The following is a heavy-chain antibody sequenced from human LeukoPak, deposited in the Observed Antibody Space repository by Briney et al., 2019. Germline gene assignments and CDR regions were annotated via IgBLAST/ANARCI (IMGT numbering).Heavy chain of an antibody. V-gene: IGHV3-23*01. CDR1: GLTSSNYA. CDR3: ARTDETAPAEDFQH. J-gene: IGHJ1*01. D-gene: IGHD2-21*02. Sequence: PGGSLRLSCVDSGLTSSNYAMSWVRQAPGGGLEWVSTISGNGGTTYYADSVKGRFTISRDNSKNTLYLQMKSLRAEDTAVYYCARTDETAPAEDFQHWGQGTLVTVSS. CDR2: ISGNGGTT.